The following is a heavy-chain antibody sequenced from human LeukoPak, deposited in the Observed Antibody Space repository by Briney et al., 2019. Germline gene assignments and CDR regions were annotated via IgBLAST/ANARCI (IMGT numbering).Heavy chain of an antibody. CDR2: INHSGST. J-gene: IGHJ5*02. Sequence: SETLSLTCAVYGVSFSGYYWSWIRQPPGKGLEWIGEINHSGSTNYNPSLKSRVTISVDTPKNQISLKLSSVTAADTAEDYVARRGGTAAAVPNWFDPWGQGTLVTVSS. CDR3: ARRGGTAAAVPNWFDP. CDR1: GVSFSGYY. V-gene: IGHV4-34*01. D-gene: IGHD6-13*01.